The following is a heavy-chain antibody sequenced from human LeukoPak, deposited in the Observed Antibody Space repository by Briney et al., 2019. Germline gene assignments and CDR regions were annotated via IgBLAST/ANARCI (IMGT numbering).Heavy chain of an antibody. J-gene: IGHJ4*02. Sequence: GGSLRLSCAASGFTFDDYGMSWVRQAPGKGLEWVSGINWNGGSTGYADSVKGRFTISRDNAKNSLYLPMNSLRAEDTALYYCARDHAGGSGSYYDYWGQGTLVTVSS. V-gene: IGHV3-20*04. CDR1: GFTFDDYG. CDR3: ARDHAGGSGSYYDY. CDR2: INWNGGST. D-gene: IGHD3-10*01.